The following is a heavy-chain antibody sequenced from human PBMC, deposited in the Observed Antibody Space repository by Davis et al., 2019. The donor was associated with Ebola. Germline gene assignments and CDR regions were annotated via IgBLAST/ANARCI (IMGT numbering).Heavy chain of an antibody. Sequence: SETLSLTCTVSGVSISSSSHYWGWIRQPPGEGLEWIGSMHYSGSTDYTPSLKSRVTISADRSKNQFSLKLNSVTATDTAVYFCARVPSFFGVVRGFDSWGHGILVTVSS. J-gene: IGHJ4*01. D-gene: IGHD3-3*01. CDR3: ARVPSFFGVVRGFDS. CDR2: MHYSGST. CDR1: GVSISSSSHY. V-gene: IGHV4-39*07.